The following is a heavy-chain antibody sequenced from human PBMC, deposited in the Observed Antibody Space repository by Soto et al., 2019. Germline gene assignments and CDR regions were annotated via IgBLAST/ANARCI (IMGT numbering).Heavy chain of an antibody. CDR2: INHSGST. CDR3: ARGLYDMVWGVTHLDY. CDR1: NGSISSNNC. Sequence: SETLSLTCTVTNGSISSNNCWSLVHQSPGKGLEWIGEINHSGSTNYNPSLKSRVTMSVDTPKNQFSLKMSSVTAADTAVYYCARGLYDMVWGVTHLDYWGQGTLVTVSS. J-gene: IGHJ4*02. V-gene: IGHV4-4*02. D-gene: IGHD3-10*01.